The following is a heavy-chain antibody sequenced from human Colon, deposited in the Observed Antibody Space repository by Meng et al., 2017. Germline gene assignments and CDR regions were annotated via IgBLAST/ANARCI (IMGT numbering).Heavy chain of an antibody. V-gene: IGHV4-59*01. D-gene: IGHD3-22*01. Sequence: SETLSLTCTVSGGSISSYYWSWSRQPPGKGLEWIGYIYYSGSTNYNPSLKSRVTISVDTSKNQFSLKLSFVTAADTAVYSCARVHDSSGYMGYYYYGMDVWGQGTTVTVSS. CDR1: GGSISSYY. CDR2: IYYSGST. CDR3: ARVHDSSGYMGYYYYGMDV. J-gene: IGHJ6*02.